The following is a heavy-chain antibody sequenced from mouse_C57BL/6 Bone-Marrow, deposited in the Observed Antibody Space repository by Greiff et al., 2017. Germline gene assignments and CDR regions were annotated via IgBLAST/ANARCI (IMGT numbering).Heavy chain of an antibody. CDR2: ILPGSGST. V-gene: IGHV1-9*01. CDR1: GYTFTGYW. D-gene: IGHD1-1*01. J-gene: IGHJ2*01. Sequence: QVQLQQSGAELMKPGASVKLSCKATGYTFTGYWIEWVKQRPGHGLEWIGEILPGSGSTTYNEKFKGKATFTADTSSNTAYMQLSSLTTEDSAIYYCARTPLIYYYGSSPLDYWGQGTTLTVSS. CDR3: ARTPLIYYYGSSPLDY.